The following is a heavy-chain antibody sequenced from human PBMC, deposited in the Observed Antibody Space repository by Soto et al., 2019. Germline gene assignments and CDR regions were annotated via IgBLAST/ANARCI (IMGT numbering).Heavy chain of an antibody. CDR3: ARDVYGDVQGSYYGMDV. CDR2: ISAYNGNT. D-gene: IGHD4-17*01. J-gene: IGHJ6*02. CDR1: GGTFSSYA. V-gene: IGHV1-18*01. Sequence: ASVKVSCKASGGTFSSYAISWVRQAPGQGLEWMGWISAYNGNTNYAQKLQGRVTMTTDTSTSTAYMELRSLRSDDTAVYYCARDVYGDVQGSYYGMDVWGQRPTVTVSS.